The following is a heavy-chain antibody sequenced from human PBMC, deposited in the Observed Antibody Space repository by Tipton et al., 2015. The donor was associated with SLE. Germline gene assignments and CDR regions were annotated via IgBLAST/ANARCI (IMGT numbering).Heavy chain of an antibody. Sequence: LSLTCAVYGGSFSGYYWSWIRQAPGKGLEWVSAISGSGGSTYYADSVKGRFTISRDNSKNTLYLQMNSLRAEDTAVYYCARDGGGAAAGYNWFDPWGQGTLVTVSS. CDR1: GGSFSGYY. J-gene: IGHJ5*02. CDR3: ARDGGGAAAGYNWFDP. D-gene: IGHD6-13*01. V-gene: IGHV3-23*01. CDR2: ISGSGGST.